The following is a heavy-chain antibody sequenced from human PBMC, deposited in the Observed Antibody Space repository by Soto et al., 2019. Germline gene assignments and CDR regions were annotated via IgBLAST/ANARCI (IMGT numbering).Heavy chain of an antibody. J-gene: IGHJ5*02. Sequence: QVQLVQSGGEVKKPGSSVKVSCKASGGTFSSYVISWVRQAPGQGLEWMGGIIPIFGTANYAQKFQGRVTITADESTSTASMELSSLRSEDTAVYYCARGWDYERNWFDPWGQGTLVTVSS. CDR2: IIPIFGTA. V-gene: IGHV1-69*01. CDR1: GGTFSSYV. D-gene: IGHD4-17*01. CDR3: ARGWDYERNWFDP.